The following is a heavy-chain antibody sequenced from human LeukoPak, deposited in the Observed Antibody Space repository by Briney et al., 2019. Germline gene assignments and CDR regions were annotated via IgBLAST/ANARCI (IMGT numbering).Heavy chain of an antibody. V-gene: IGHV3-21*01. CDR3: ARDPHSPYCGGDCSFDY. J-gene: IGHJ4*02. Sequence: GGSLRLPCAASGFTFSSYSMNWVRQAPGKGLEWVSSISSSSSYIYYADSVKGRFTISRDNAKNSLYLQMNSLRAEDTAVYYCARDPHSPYCGGDCSFDYWGQGTLVTVSS. CDR1: GFTFSSYS. D-gene: IGHD2-21*02. CDR2: ISSSSSYI.